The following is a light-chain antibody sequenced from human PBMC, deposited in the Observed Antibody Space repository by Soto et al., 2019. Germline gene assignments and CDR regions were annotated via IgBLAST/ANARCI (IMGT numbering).Light chain of an antibody. CDR2: EAS. CDR3: QQYNNLPWT. J-gene: IGKJ1*01. CDR1: QTISSW. V-gene: IGKV1-5*03. Sequence: DIQMTQSPSTLSGSVGDRVTITCRASQTISSWLAWYQQKPGKAPKLLIYEASTLKSGVPSRFSGSGSGTEFTLTITSLQPDDFAVYYCQQYNNLPWTFGQGTKVDIK.